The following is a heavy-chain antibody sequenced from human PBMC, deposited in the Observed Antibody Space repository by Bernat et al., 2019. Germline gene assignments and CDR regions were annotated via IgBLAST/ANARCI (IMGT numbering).Heavy chain of an antibody. D-gene: IGHD3-3*01. J-gene: IGHJ4*02. CDR2: IWYDGSNK. CDR3: ARVRVRYYDCWSGSRGGPFDY. Sequence: QVQLVESGGGVVQPGRSLRLSCAASGFTFSSYGMHWVRQAPGKGLEWVAVIWYDGSNKYYADSVKGRFTISRDNSKNTLYLQMNSLRAEDTAVYYCARVRVRYYDCWSGSRGGPFDYWGQGTLVTVSS. CDR1: GFTFSSYG. V-gene: IGHV3-33*01.